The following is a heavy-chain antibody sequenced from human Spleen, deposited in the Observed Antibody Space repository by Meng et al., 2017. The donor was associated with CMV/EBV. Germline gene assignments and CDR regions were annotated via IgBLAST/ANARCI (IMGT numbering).Heavy chain of an antibody. CDR2: IHFSGSA. CDR3: KTAYDILTGNDY. CDR1: GGSVSGSY. J-gene: IGHJ4*02. V-gene: IGHV4-34*01. D-gene: IGHD3-9*01. Sequence: GQIQQWVAGLLNPSENLSLTCACYGGSVSGSYWSWLRQPPGKGLEWIGYIHFSGSAYYNPSLKSRVTISVDTSKNQFSLKVRSVTAADTVFYKRKTAYDILTGNDYWGQGTLVTVSS.